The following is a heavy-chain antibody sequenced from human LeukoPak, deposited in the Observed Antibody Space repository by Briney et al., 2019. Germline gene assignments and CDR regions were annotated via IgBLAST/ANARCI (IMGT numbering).Heavy chain of an antibody. V-gene: IGHV3-30*02. J-gene: IGHJ4*02. Sequence: GESLKISCAASGFSFSSFGMHWVRQAPGKGLEWVTSIRYDGSRKHYTDSVKGRFTISRDNSKNTLYLQMNSLRDEDTAVYYCAKDYGDFGDPSSYLDHWGQGTLVTVSS. CDR2: IRYDGSRK. D-gene: IGHD4-17*01. CDR1: GFSFSSFG. CDR3: AKDYGDFGDPSSYLDH.